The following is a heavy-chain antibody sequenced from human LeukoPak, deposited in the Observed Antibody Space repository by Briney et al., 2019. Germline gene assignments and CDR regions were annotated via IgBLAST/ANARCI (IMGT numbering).Heavy chain of an antibody. J-gene: IGHJ6*03. Sequence: ASVKVSCKASGYTFTGYYMHWVRQAPGQGLEWMGRINPNSGGTNYAQKFQGRVTMTRDTSISTPYMELSRLRSDDTAVYYCAREDSGSYYYYYYYMDVWGKGTTVTVSS. CDR2: INPNSGGT. D-gene: IGHD1-26*01. CDR1: GYTFTGYY. CDR3: AREDSGSYYYYYYYMDV. V-gene: IGHV1-2*06.